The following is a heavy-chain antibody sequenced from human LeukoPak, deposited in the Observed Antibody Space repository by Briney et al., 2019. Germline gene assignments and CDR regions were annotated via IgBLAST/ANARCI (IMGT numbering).Heavy chain of an antibody. CDR2: IYWDDDK. V-gene: IGHV2-5*02. CDR3: AHRRTGEGSFDY. D-gene: IGHD1-14*01. Sequence: SGPTLVKPTQTLTLTCTFSGFSLSTSGMGVGWIRHPPGKALEWLALIYWDDDKRYSPSLKSRLTITKDTSKNQVVLTMTNMDPVDTATYYCAHRRTGEGSFDYWGQGTLVTVFS. CDR1: GFSLSTSGMG. J-gene: IGHJ4*02.